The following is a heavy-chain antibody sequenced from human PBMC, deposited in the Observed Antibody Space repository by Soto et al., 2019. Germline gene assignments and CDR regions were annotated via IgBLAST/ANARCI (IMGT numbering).Heavy chain of an antibody. CDR1: GFAFTSYW. V-gene: IGHV5-51*01. CDR2: IYPGDSDS. D-gene: IGHD2-2*01. J-gene: IGHJ4*02. CDR3: AKHEGYCSTTTCSNFDY. Sequence: GESLKISCKGSGFAFTSYWIAWVRQMPGKGLEWMGIIYPGDSDSSYSPSFQGQVTISADKSINTAYLHWSSLKASDTAIYYCAKHEGYCSTTTCSNFDYWGQGTLVTVSS.